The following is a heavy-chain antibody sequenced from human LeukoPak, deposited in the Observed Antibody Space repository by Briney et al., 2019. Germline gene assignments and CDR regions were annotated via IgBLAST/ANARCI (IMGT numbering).Heavy chain of an antibody. CDR2: IKQDGSEK. V-gene: IGHV3-7*01. J-gene: IGHJ4*02. Sequence: PGGSLRLSCAASGFTFSSYAMSWARQAPGKGLEWVANIKQDGSEKYYVDSVKGRFTISRDNAKNSLYLQMNSLRAEDTAVYYCAREAGGSSHWGQGTLVTVSS. D-gene: IGHD2-2*01. CDR3: AREAGGSSH. CDR1: GFTFSSYA.